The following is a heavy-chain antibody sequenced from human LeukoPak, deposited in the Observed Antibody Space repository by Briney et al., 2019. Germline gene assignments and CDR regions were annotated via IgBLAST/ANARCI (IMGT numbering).Heavy chain of an antibody. J-gene: IGHJ4*02. CDR2: ISAYNGNT. D-gene: IGHD3-3*01. V-gene: IGHV1-18*01. Sequence: ASVKVSCKASGYTFTSYGISWVRQAPGQGLEWMGWISAYNGNTNYAQKLQGRVTMTTDTSTSTAYMELRSLRSDGTAVYYCARVEIFGVVIGLFDYWGQGTLVTVSS. CDR3: ARVEIFGVVIGLFDY. CDR1: GYTFTSYG.